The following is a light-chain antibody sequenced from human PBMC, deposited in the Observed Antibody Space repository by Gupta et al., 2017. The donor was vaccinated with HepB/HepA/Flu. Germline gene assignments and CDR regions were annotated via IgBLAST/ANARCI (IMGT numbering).Light chain of an antibody. CDR2: DVN. J-gene: IGLJ2*01. CDR3: SSYAGSYTFLV. Sequence: QSALTQPRSVSGSPGPSVTSPSTRTNSDVGYYNYVSWYQQHPGKAPKLMIYDVNKRPSGVPDRCSGAKSGNTASLTISGLQAEDEADYYCSSYAGSYTFLVFGGGTKLTVL. CDR1: NSDVGYYNY. V-gene: IGLV2-11*01.